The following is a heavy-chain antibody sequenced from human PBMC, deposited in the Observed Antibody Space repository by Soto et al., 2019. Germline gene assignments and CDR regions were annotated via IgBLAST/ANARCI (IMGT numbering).Heavy chain of an antibody. Sequence: EVQLLESGGGLVQPGGSLRLSCAASRFTFSSYAMSWVRQAPGKGLEWVSAISGSGGSTYYADSVKGRFTISRDNSKNTLYLQMNSLRAEDTAVYYCAKRHSSGYDLFDYWGQGTLVTVSS. D-gene: IGHD5-12*01. J-gene: IGHJ4*02. CDR3: AKRHSSGYDLFDY. CDR2: ISGSGGST. CDR1: RFTFSSYA. V-gene: IGHV3-23*01.